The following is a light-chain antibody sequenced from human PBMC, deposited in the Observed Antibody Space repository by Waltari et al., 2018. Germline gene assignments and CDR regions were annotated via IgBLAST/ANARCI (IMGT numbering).Light chain of an antibody. V-gene: IGKV3-11*01. CDR2: DAS. Sequence: EIVLTQSPATLSLSPGERAILSCRASQRVGSYLAWYQHKPGQAPRLLIYDASNRDTGVPARFSGSGSGTDFTLTISSLEPEDFAVYYCQQRSIWPPITFGQGTILDIK. CDR1: QRVGSY. J-gene: IGKJ5*01. CDR3: QQRSIWPPIT.